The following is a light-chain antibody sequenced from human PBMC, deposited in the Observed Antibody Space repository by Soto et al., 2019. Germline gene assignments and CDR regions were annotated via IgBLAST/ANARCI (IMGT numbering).Light chain of an antibody. J-gene: IGKJ2*01. Sequence: EIVLTQSPGTLSLSPGERATLSCRASQSVSSSYLAWYQQKPGQAPRLLIYGASSRATGIPDRCSGSGSGTDFTLTISRLEPEDFAVYYCQQYGSSPQTVGQGTKLEIK. CDR2: GAS. V-gene: IGKV3-20*01. CDR3: QQYGSSPQT. CDR1: QSVSSSY.